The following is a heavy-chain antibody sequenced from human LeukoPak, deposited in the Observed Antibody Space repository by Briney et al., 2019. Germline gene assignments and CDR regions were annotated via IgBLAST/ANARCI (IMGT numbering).Heavy chain of an antibody. Sequence: GGSLRLSCAASGFTFSSYAMSWVRQAPGKGLEWVSLIYSGGSTSYADSVKGRFTFSRDNSKNTLYLQMNGLRAEDTAVYYCARDRVNWNDVGGLFDYWGQGTLVTVSS. CDR3: ARDRVNWNDVGGLFDY. CDR2: IYSGGST. CDR1: GFTFSSYA. V-gene: IGHV3-53*01. J-gene: IGHJ4*02. D-gene: IGHD1-1*01.